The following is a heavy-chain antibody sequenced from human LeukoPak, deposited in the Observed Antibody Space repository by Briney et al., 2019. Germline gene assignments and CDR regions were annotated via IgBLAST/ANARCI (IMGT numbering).Heavy chain of an antibody. CDR3: ARVPLHDDSGHYYPH. V-gene: IGHV1-3*01. Sequence: ASVKVSCKTSGYTFTSYGMHWVRQAPGQSLEWMGWINGGNGNTKYSEKFQGRVSIIRDTSASTAYMELSSLRSEDTAVYYCARVPLHDDSGHYYPHWGQGTLVTVSS. D-gene: IGHD3-22*01. CDR2: INGGNGNT. J-gene: IGHJ1*01. CDR1: GYTFTSYG.